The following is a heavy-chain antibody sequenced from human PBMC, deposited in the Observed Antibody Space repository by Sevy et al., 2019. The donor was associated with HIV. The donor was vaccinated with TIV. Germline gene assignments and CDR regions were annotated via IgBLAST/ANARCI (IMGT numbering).Heavy chain of an antibody. CDR3: ARRNDFDI. J-gene: IGHJ3*02. CDR1: GGSINSDH. V-gene: IGHV4-59*08. CDR2: VYYTGGT. Sequence: SETLSLTCTVSGGSINSDHWNWIRQPPGKGLEWIGYVYYTGGTNYNPSLKNRVTISVDRTKNQFSLKRTPVTAADAAVYDCARRNDFDIWGQGTMVTVSS.